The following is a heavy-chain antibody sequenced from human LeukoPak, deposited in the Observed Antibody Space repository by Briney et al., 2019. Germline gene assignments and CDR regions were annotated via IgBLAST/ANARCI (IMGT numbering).Heavy chain of an antibody. Sequence: SETLSLTCAVYGGSFSPYCWSWIRQPPGKGLEWIGEINHSGSTNYNPSLKSRVTISVDTSKNQFSLRLSSVTAADTAVYYCARGGFYCGSDCYVDYWGQGTLVTVSS. CDR3: ARGGFYCGSDCYVDY. CDR1: GGSFSPYC. D-gene: IGHD2-21*02. J-gene: IGHJ4*02. CDR2: INHSGST. V-gene: IGHV4-34*01.